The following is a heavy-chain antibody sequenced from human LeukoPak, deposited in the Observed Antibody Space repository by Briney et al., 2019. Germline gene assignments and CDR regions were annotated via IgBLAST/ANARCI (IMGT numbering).Heavy chain of an antibody. J-gene: IGHJ6*04. D-gene: IGHD3-10*02. CDR3: AELGITMIGGV. Sequence: GGSLRLSCAASGFTFSGYWMNWVRQAPGKGLEWVSYISSSGSTIYYADSVKGRFTISRDNAKNSLYLQMNSLRAEDTAVYYCAELGITMIGGVWGKGTTVTISS. CDR2: ISSSGSTI. CDR1: GFTFSGYW. V-gene: IGHV3-48*03.